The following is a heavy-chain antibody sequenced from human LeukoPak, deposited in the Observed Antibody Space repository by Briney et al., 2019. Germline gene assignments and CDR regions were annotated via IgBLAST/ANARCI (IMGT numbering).Heavy chain of an antibody. J-gene: IGHJ5*02. CDR2: INSDGSNT. V-gene: IGHV3-74*01. CDR3: AREAPPGSSGWAKRFDP. CDR1: GFTLSSYW. D-gene: IGHD6-19*01. Sequence: PGGSLRLSCAASGFTLSSYWMHWVRQAPGKGLVWVSRINSDGSNTNYADFVKGRFTISRDNAKNTLYLQTSSLRAEDTAVYYCAREAPPGSSGWAKRFDPWGQGTLVTVSS.